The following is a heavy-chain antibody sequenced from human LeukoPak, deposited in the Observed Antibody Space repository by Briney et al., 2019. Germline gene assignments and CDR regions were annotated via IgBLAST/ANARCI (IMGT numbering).Heavy chain of an antibody. CDR2: IYSGGST. Sequence: GGSLRLSCAASGFTFSSYAMSWVRQAPGKGLEWVSVIYSGGSTYYADSVKGRFTISRDNSKNTLCLQMNSLRAEDTAVYYCARAPTITFGEVADTWGQGTLVTVSS. J-gene: IGHJ5*02. CDR1: GFTFSSYA. CDR3: ARAPTITFGEVADT. V-gene: IGHV3-66*02. D-gene: IGHD3-16*01.